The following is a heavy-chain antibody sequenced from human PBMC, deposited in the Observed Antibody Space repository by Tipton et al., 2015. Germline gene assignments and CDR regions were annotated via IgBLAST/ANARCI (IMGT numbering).Heavy chain of an antibody. J-gene: IGHJ4*02. D-gene: IGHD4-17*01. CDR1: GYSFTDYY. CDR3: ATHNGNYGGLVDY. CDR2: INPHSGAT. V-gene: IGHV1-2*02. Sequence: QSGAEVKKPGASVKVSCKASGYSFTDYYIHWVRQAPGQGLEWMGWINPHSGATNYAQKFQGRVTMTRDTSISTAYMELSRLTSDDTAVYYCATHNGNYGGLVDYWGQGTLVTVSS.